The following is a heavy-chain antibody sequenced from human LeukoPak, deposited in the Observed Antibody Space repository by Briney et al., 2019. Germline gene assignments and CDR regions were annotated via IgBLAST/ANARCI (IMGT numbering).Heavy chain of an antibody. CDR2: IYYSGST. V-gene: IGHV4-39*01. CDR3: ARRVSSSWYEDY. CDR1: GGSISSSSYY. D-gene: IGHD6-13*01. Sequence: PSETLSLTCTVSGGSISSSSYYWGGIRQPPGKGLEWIGSIYYSGSTYYNPSLKSRVTISVDTSKNQFSLKLSSVTAADTAVYYCARRVSSSWYEDYWGQGTLVTVSS. J-gene: IGHJ4*02.